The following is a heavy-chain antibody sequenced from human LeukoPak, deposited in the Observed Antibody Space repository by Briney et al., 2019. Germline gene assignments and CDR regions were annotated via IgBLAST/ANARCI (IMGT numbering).Heavy chain of an antibody. CDR1: GGSISSYY. CDR2: IYTSGST. V-gene: IGHV4-4*07. Sequence: SETLSLTCTVSGGSISSYYWSWIRQPAGKGLEWIGRIYTSGSTNYNPSLKSRVTTSGDTSKNQFSLKLSSVTAADSAVYYCARLRTGYWYFDFWGRGTLVTVSS. J-gene: IGHJ2*01. CDR3: ARLRTGYWYFDF.